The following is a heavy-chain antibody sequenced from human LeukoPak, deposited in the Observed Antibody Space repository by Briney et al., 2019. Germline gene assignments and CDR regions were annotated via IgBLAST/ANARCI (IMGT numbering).Heavy chain of an antibody. CDR1: GDSFSSNSAA. CDR3: ARKGTVTTPFDY. V-gene: IGHV6-1*01. J-gene: IGHJ4*02. Sequence: SQTLSLTCAISGDSFSSNSAAWNWIRQSPSRGLEWLGRTYYRSNWYNDYAESVKSRITINSDTSKNQFSLHLNSVTPEDTAVYYCARKGTVTTPFDYWGQGNLVTVSS. D-gene: IGHD4-11*01. CDR2: TYYRSNWYN.